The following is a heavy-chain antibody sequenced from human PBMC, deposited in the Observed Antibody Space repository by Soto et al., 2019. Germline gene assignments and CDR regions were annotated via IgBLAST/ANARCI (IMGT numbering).Heavy chain of an antibody. Sequence: SGGSLRLSCAASGFTFSTYAMSWVRQAPGKGLEWVSAISGDGVSTYYADSVKVRFTISRHNSLNRLYLQMNSLRTEDTAVYFCAHPRGYGVFDAYDIWGQGAMVTVSS. CDR1: GFTFSTYA. V-gene: IGHV3-23*01. CDR3: AHPRGYGVFDAYDI. J-gene: IGHJ3*02. D-gene: IGHD4-17*01. CDR2: ISGDGVST.